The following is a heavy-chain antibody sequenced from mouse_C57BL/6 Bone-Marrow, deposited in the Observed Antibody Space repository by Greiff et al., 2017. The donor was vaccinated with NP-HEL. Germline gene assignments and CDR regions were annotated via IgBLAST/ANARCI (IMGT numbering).Heavy chain of an antibody. CDR1: GFTFSDYG. CDR3: ARHRYYSNHNWYFDV. J-gene: IGHJ1*03. D-gene: IGHD2-5*01. CDR2: ISNLAYSI. V-gene: IGHV5-15*01. Sequence: EVKLLESGGGLVQPGGSLKLSCAASGFTFSDYGMAWVRQAPRKGPEWVAFISNLAYSIYYADTVTGRFTISRENAKNTLYLEMSSLRSEDTAMYYCARHRYYSNHNWYFDVWGTGTTVTVSS.